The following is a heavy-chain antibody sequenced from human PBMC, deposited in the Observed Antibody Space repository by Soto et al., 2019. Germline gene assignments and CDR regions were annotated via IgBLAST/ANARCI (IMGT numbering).Heavy chain of an antibody. D-gene: IGHD5-12*01. J-gene: IGHJ4*02. CDR3: ARDQYSGYQFDY. CDR1: GGSISSGDYY. Sequence: NPSETLSLTCTVSGGSISSGDYYWSWIRQHPGKGLEWIGYIYYSGSTYYNPSLKSRVTISVDTSKNQFSLKLSSVTAADTAVYYCARDQYSGYQFDYWGQGTLVTVSS. V-gene: IGHV4-31*03. CDR2: IYYSGST.